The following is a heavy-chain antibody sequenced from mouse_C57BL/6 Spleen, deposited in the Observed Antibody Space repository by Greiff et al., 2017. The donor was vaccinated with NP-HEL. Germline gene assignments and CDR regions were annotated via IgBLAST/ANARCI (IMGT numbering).Heavy chain of an antibody. J-gene: IGHJ2*01. CDR3: TRERAVVATDYFDY. CDR1: GYTFTSYW. Sequence: QVQLKQPGAELVKPGASVKLSCKASGYTFTSYWMHWVKQRPGQGLEWIGMIHPNSGSTNYNEKFKSKATLTVDKSSSTAYMQLSSLTSEDSAVYCCTRERAVVATDYFDYWGQGTTLTVSS. CDR2: IHPNSGST. D-gene: IGHD1-1*01. V-gene: IGHV1-64*01.